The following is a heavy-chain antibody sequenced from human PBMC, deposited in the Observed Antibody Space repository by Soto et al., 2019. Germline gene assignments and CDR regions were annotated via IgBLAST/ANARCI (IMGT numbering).Heavy chain of an antibody. CDR3: AADAGSDNSNYVFPHYYYYYGMDV. D-gene: IGHD4-4*01. V-gene: IGHV1-58*01. CDR2: IVVGSGNT. CDR1: GFTFTSSA. Sequence: QMQLVQSGPEVKKPGTSVKVSCKASGFTFTSSAVQWVRQARGQRLEWIGWIVVGSGNTNYAQKFQERVTITRDMSTSTAYMELSSLRSEDTAVYYCAADAGSDNSNYVFPHYYYYYGMDVWGQGTTVTVSS. J-gene: IGHJ6*02.